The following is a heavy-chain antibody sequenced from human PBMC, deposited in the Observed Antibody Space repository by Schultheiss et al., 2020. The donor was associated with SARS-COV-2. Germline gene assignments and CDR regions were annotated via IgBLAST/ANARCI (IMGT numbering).Heavy chain of an antibody. CDR3: ARSTWNYAGYFDY. J-gene: IGHJ4*02. D-gene: IGHD1-7*01. V-gene: IGHV4-31*03. CDR2: IYYSGST. CDR1: GGSISSGGYH. Sequence: SQTLSLTCPVSGGSISSGGYHWSWIRQHPGKGLEWIGYIYYSGSTYYNPSLKSRVTISVDTSKNQFSLKLSSVTAADTAVYYCARSTWNYAGYFDYWGQGTLVTVSS.